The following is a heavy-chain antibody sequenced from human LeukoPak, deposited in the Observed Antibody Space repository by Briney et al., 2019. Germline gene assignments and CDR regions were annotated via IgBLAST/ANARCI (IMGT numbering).Heavy chain of an antibody. D-gene: IGHD6-19*01. CDR3: AKDKARYGSGWYYFDY. CDR1: GFTFDDYA. V-gene: IGHV3-9*01. CDR2: ISWNSGSI. J-gene: IGHJ4*02. Sequence: GRSLRLSCAASGFTFDDYAMHWVRQAPGKGLEWVSGISWNSGSIGYADSVKGRFTISRDNAKNSLYLQMNSLRAEDTALYYCAKDKARYGSGWYYFDYWGQGTLVTVSS.